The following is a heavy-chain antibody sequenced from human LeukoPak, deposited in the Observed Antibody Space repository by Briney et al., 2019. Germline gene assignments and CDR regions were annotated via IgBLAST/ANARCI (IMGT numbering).Heavy chain of an antibody. D-gene: IGHD5-12*01. CDR3: AKDPSGYDSGDFDY. J-gene: IGHJ4*02. V-gene: IGHV3-23*01. Sequence: PGGSLRLSCAASGFTFSSYAMSWVRQAPGKGLEWVSAISGSGGSTYYADSVKGRFTISRDNSKNTLYLQMNSLRAEDTAEYYCAKDPSGYDSGDFDYWGQGTLVTVSS. CDR2: ISGSGGST. CDR1: GFTFSSYA.